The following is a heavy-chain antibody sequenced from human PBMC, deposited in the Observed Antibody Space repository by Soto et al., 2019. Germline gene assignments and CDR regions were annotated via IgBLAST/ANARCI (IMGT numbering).Heavy chain of an antibody. CDR1: GGTFSSYA. D-gene: IGHD3-22*01. CDR2: IIPIFGTA. J-gene: IGHJ4*02. Sequence: QVQLVQSGAEVKKPGSSVKVSCKASGGTFSSYAISWVRQAPGQGLEWMGGIIPIFGTANYAQKFQGRVTITADESTSTADRELSSLRSEDTAVYYCARLNTYYYDSSGYFNYWGQGTLVTVSS. CDR3: ARLNTYYYDSSGYFNY. V-gene: IGHV1-69*01.